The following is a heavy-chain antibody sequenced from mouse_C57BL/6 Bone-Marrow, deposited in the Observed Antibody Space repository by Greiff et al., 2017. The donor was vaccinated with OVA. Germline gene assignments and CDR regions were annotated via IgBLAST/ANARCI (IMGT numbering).Heavy chain of an antibody. J-gene: IGHJ4*01. CDR3: EREGIYYDYDNYAMDY. CDR1: GFTFSSYA. CDR2: ISDGGSYT. V-gene: IGHV5-4*01. Sequence: EVQLMESGGGLVKPGGSLKLSCAASGFTFSSYAMSWVRQTPEKRLEWVATISDGGSYTYYPDNVKGRFTISRDNAKNNLYLQMSHLKSEDTAMYYCEREGIYYDYDNYAMDYWGQGTSVTVSS. D-gene: IGHD2-4*01.